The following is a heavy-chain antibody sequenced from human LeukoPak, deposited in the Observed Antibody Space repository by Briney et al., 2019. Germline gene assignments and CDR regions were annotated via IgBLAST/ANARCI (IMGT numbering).Heavy chain of an antibody. CDR3: AREAMVRGGDSI. V-gene: IGHV4-30-4*08. CDR2: IYYSGST. CDR1: SGSISSGDYY. Sequence: SQTLSLTCTVSSGSISSGDYYWSWIRQPPGKGLEWIGYIYYSGSTYYNPSLKSRLTISVDTSKNQFSLKLSSVTAADTAVYYCAREAMVRGGDSIWGQGTLVTVSS. D-gene: IGHD3-10*01. J-gene: IGHJ4*02.